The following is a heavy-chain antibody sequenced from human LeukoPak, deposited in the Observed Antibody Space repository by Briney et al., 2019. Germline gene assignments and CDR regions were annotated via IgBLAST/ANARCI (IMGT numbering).Heavy chain of an antibody. CDR2: IYTSGST. J-gene: IGHJ3*02. D-gene: IGHD3-16*02. V-gene: IGHV4-4*07. CDR3: ARVSIEPGAFDI. Sequence: SETPSLTCTVSGGSISSYYWSWIRQPAGKGLEWIGRIYTSGSTNYNPSLKSRVTMSVDTSKNQFSLKLSSVTAADTAVYYCARVSIEPGAFDIWGQGTMVTVSS. CDR1: GGSISSYY.